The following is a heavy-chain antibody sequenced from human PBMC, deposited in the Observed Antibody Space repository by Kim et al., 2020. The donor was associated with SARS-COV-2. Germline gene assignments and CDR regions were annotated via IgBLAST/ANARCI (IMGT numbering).Heavy chain of an antibody. CDR3: ARHGGYAPFDY. Sequence: TSYNPSLKGRVTISVDTSKNQFSLKLSSVTAADTAVYYCARHGGYAPFDYWGQGTLVTVSS. CDR2: T. V-gene: IGHV4-39*01. J-gene: IGHJ4*02. D-gene: IGHD5-12*01.